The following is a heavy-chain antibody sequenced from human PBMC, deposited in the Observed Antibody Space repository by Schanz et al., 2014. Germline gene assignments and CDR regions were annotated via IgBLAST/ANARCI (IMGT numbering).Heavy chain of an antibody. Sequence: EVELVESGGGLVKPGGSLRLSCVVSGFTFTNAWMSWVRQAPGKGLEWVGRIKSNTDGGTTDYATPVKGRFTISRDDSKNTLYLQMNSLKSEDKAVYYCTSMATIPRNWFDPWGQGTLVTVSS. CDR2: IKSNTDGGTT. CDR3: TSMATIPRNWFDP. D-gene: IGHD2-2*02. J-gene: IGHJ5*02. V-gene: IGHV3-15*01. CDR1: GFTFTNAW.